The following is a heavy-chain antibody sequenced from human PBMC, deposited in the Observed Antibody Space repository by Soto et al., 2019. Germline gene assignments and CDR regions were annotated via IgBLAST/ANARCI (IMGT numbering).Heavy chain of an antibody. CDR3: ARVAVVSSGWSVGYFDY. D-gene: IGHD6-19*01. V-gene: IGHV3-30-3*01. J-gene: IGHJ4*02. CDR1: GFTFSSYA. Sequence: GGSLRLSCAASGFTFSSYAMHWVRQAPGKGLEWVAVISYDGSNKYYADSVKGRFTISKDNSKNTLYLQMNSLRAEDTAVYYCARVAVVSSGWSVGYFDYWGQGTLVTVSS. CDR2: ISYDGSNK.